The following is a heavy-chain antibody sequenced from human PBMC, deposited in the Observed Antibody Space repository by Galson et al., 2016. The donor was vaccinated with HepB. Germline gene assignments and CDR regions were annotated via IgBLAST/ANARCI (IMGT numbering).Heavy chain of an antibody. Sequence: SVKVSCKASGYTFTGYFMHWVRQAPGQGLEWMGWINPNSGGTKYAQKFQGRVTMTRDTSISTAYMELSRLRSDDTAVYYCARVAEKPGIAVAGYDYWGQGNLVTVSS. CDR1: GYTFTGYF. V-gene: IGHV1-2*02. CDR3: ARVAEKPGIAVAGYDY. J-gene: IGHJ4*02. D-gene: IGHD6-19*01. CDR2: INPNSGGT.